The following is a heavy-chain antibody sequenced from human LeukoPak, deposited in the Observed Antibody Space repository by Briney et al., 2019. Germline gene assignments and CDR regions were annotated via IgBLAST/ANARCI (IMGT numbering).Heavy chain of an antibody. V-gene: IGHV3-23*01. CDR3: AKDYSGYYPWYYYYGMDV. CDR2: ISGSGGST. Sequence: GGSLRLSCAASGFTFSSYAMTWVRQAPGKGLEWVSAISGSGGSTYYADSVKGRFTISRDNSKNTLYLQMNSLRAEDTAVYYCAKDYSGYYPWYYYYGMDVWGQGTTVTVSS. J-gene: IGHJ6*02. D-gene: IGHD3-22*01. CDR1: GFTFSSYA.